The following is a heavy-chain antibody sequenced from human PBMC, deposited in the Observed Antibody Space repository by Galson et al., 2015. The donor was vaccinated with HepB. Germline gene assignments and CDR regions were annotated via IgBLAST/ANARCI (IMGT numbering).Heavy chain of an antibody. CDR3: ASHSLVAPPDFDS. V-gene: IGHV4-61*08. D-gene: IGHD2-2*01. Sequence: LSLTCSVSGVSVNSGDCYWGWIRQPPGKGLEWIGYVYYTGGTNYNPSLKSRVTISVDTSKNQSSLSLKSVTAADTAVYYCASHSLVAPPDFDSWGQGTLVTVSS. CDR1: GVSVNSGDCY. CDR2: VYYTGGT. J-gene: IGHJ4*02.